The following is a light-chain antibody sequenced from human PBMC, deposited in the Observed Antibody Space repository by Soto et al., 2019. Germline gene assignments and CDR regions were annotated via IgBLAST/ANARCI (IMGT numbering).Light chain of an antibody. J-gene: IGKJ5*01. CDR1: QSFRGL. CDR2: DAY. Sequence: VLTQSPVTLSLSPVGRATLSCRASQSFRGLLAWYQQKPGQAPRLLIYDAYNRATGIPPRFSGSGSGTDFTLTISRLEPEDFAVYYCQQYSPPITFGQGTRLEIK. V-gene: IGKV3-11*01. CDR3: QQYSPPIT.